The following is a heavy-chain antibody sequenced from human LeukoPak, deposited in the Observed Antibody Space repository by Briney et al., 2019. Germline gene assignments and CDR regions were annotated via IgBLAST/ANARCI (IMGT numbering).Heavy chain of an antibody. D-gene: IGHD6-13*01. Sequence: GGSLRLSCVASGFTFDDHGMSWVRQVPGKGLEWVSGINWNGGSTGYADSVNGRFTISRDNSKNTLYLQMNSLRAEDTAVYYCAKVMGYSSSWFPASFDYWGQGTLVTVSS. V-gene: IGHV3-20*04. J-gene: IGHJ4*02. CDR2: INWNGGST. CDR1: GFTFDDHG. CDR3: AKVMGYSSSWFPASFDY.